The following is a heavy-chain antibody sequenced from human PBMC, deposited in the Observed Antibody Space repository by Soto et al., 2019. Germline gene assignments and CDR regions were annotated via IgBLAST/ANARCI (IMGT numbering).Heavy chain of an antibody. J-gene: IGHJ6*02. V-gene: IGHV3-30*18. CDR3: AKDLLGYGRAYGMDV. D-gene: IGHD7-27*01. CDR2: ISYDGSNK. Sequence: QVQLVESGGGVVQPGRSLRLSCAASGFTFSSYGMHWVRQAPGKGLEWVAVISYDGSNKYYADSVKGRFAISRDNSKNTLYLQMNSLRAEDTAVYYCAKDLLGYGRAYGMDVWGQGTTVNVSS. CDR1: GFTFSSYG.